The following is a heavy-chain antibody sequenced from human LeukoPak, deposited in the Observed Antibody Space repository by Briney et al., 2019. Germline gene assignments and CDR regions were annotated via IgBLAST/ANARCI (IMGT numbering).Heavy chain of an antibody. CDR1: GGTISSYA. D-gene: IGHD1-26*01. CDR2: IITIFGTA. J-gene: IGHJ4*02. Sequence: SVRLSCTASGGTISSYAISWVRQAPAQGHEWMGGIITIFGTATYAQRSHGRLTTTTDDSTSNAYLQQRSLISEAEAAYYYARTVSKWELLPIDYWGQGTLVTVSS. CDR3: ARTVSKWELLPIDY. V-gene: IGHV1-69*05.